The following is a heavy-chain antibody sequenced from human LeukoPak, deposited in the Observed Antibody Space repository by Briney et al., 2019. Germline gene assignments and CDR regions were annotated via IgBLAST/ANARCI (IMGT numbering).Heavy chain of an antibody. Sequence: PSETLSLTCAVYGGSFSGYYWSWIRQPPGKGLEWIGEINHSGSTNYNPSLKSRVTISVDTSRNQFSLKLSSVTAADTAVYYCATEEGYSYGSHWGQGTLVTVSS. V-gene: IGHV4-34*01. J-gene: IGHJ4*02. CDR3: ATEEGYSYGSH. CDR1: GGSFSGYY. CDR2: INHSGST. D-gene: IGHD5-18*01.